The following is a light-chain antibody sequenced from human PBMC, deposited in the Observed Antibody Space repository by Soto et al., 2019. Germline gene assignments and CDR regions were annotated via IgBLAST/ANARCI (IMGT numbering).Light chain of an antibody. J-gene: IGLJ1*01. Sequence: QSALTQPRSVSGSPGQSVTISCTGTSXDIGGYNYVSWYQQHPGKAPKLMIYDVVKRPSGVPDRFSGSKSGNTASLTIYGLQAEDKADYYCCSYAGSYTHVFGAGTKVTVL. CDR1: SXDIGGYNY. CDR3: CSYAGSYTHV. V-gene: IGLV2-11*01. CDR2: DVV.